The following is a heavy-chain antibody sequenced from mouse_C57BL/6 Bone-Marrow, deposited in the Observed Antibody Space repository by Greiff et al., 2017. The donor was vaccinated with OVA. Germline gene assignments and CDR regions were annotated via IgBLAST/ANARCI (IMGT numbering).Heavy chain of an antibody. J-gene: IGHJ2*01. D-gene: IGHD2-4*01. V-gene: IGHV1-64*01. Sequence: VQLQQPGAELVKPGASVKLSCKASGYTFTSYWMHWVKQRPGQGLEWIGMIHPNSGSTNYNQKFKGKATLTADKSSSTAYMQLNSLTSEDSAVYFCARFDYYDYGLDYWGQGTTLTVSS. CDR1: GYTFTSYW. CDR3: ARFDYYDYGLDY. CDR2: IHPNSGST.